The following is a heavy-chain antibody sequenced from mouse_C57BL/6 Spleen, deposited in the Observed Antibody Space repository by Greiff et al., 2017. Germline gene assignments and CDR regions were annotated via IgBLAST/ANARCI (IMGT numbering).Heavy chain of an antibody. J-gene: IGHJ4*01. V-gene: IGHV1-85*01. CDR1: GYTFTSYD. CDR3: ARWGPLYARDY. D-gene: IGHD3-3*01. Sequence: LVESGPELVKPGASVKLSCKASGYTFTSYDINWVKQRPGQGLEWIGWIYPRDGSTKYNEKFKGKATLTVDTSSSTAYMELHSLTSEDSAVYVCARWGPLYARDYWGQGTSVTVSS. CDR2: IYPRDGST.